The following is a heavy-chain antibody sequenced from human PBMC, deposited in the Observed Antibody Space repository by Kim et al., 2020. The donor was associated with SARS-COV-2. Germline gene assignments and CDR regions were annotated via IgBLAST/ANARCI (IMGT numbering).Heavy chain of an antibody. D-gene: IGHD6-19*01. CDR3: AKGVGQWLVRTDY. V-gene: IGHV3-30*18. CDR1: GFTFSSYG. J-gene: IGHJ4*02. Sequence: GGSLRLSCAASGFTFSSYGMHWVRQAPGKGLEWVAVISYDGSNKYYADSVKGRFTISRDNSKNTLYLQMNSLRAEDTAVYYCAKGVGQWLVRTDYWGQGTLVTVSS. CDR2: ISYDGSNK.